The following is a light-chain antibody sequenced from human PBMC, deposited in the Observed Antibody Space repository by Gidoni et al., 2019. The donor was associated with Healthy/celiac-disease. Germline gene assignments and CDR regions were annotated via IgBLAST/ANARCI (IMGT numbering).Light chain of an antibody. CDR1: SGINVGTYR. J-gene: IGLJ3*02. Sequence: QAVLTQPSSLSASPGASASPTCTLRSGINVGTYRIYWYQQKPGSPPQYLLRYKSDSDKQQGSGVPSRFSGSKDASANAGILLISGLQSEDEADYYCMIWHSSALNWVFGGGTKLTVL. V-gene: IGLV5-45*03. CDR3: MIWHSSALNWV. CDR2: YKSDSDK.